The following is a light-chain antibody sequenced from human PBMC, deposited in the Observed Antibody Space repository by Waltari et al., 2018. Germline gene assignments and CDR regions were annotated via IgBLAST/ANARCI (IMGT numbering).Light chain of an antibody. CDR2: DVN. V-gene: IGLV2-14*03. Sequence: QSALTQPSSVSGSPGQSITISCTGSTSDIGDYNYVSWYQQHPGKAPKLVIYDVNNRPAGLFNRFSGSKAGNTASLAISGLQAEDEADYYCSSYTSLTNLFVVFGGGTKVTVL. CDR3: SSYTSLTNLFVV. CDR1: TSDIGDYNY. J-gene: IGLJ2*01.